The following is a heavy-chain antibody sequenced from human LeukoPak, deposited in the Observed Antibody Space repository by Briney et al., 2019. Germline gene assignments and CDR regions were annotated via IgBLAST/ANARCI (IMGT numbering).Heavy chain of an antibody. J-gene: IGHJ4*02. D-gene: IGHD3-16*02. Sequence: SETLSLTCTVSGGSISSSSYYWGWIRQPPGKGLEWIGYIYYSGSTNYNPSLKSRVTMSVDTSKSQFSLKLSSVTAADTAVYYCARRGRGDYVWGSYRYSMDFDYWGQGTLVTVSS. CDR2: IYYSGST. V-gene: IGHV4-61*05. CDR1: GGSISSSSYY. CDR3: ARRGRGDYVWGSYRYSMDFDY.